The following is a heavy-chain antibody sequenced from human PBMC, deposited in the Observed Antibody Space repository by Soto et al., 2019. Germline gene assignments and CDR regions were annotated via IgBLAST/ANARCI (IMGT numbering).Heavy chain of an antibody. J-gene: IGHJ4*02. CDR2: ISYDGSNK. D-gene: IGHD5-12*01. CDR3: AKDGKYSGYDAHFDY. Sequence: GGSLRLSCAASGFTFSSYGMHWVRQAPGKGLEWVAVISYDGSNKYYADSVKGRFTISRDNSKNTLYLQMNSLRAEDTAVYYCAKDGKYSGYDAHFDYWGQGTLVTVSS. V-gene: IGHV3-30*18. CDR1: GFTFSSYG.